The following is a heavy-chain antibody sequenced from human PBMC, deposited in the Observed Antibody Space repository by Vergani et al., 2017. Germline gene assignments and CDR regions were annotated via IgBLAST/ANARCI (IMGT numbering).Heavy chain of an antibody. J-gene: IGHJ4*01. Sequence: QVQLQESGPGLVKPSETLSLTCLVSGGSISPYYWSWIRQPAGKGLEWIGRIYTSESTNYNPSLKSRVTMSVDTSKNQFSLKLSSVTAADTAVYYCAREYSSSVGFLAYLGQGTLVTVSS. CDR1: GGSISPYY. V-gene: IGHV4-4*07. CDR3: AREYSSSVGFLAY. CDR2: IYTSEST. D-gene: IGHD6-6*01.